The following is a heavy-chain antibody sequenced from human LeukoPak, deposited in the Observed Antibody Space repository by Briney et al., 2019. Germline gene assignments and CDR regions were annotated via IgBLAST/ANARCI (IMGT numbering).Heavy chain of an antibody. J-gene: IGHJ4*02. Sequence: GGSLRLSCAASGFTFSSYAMHWVRQAPSKGLERVAVISYDGSNKYYADSVKGRFTISRDNSKNTLYLQMNSLRAEDTAVYYCARGRGSSYSRPRIFDYWGQGTLVTVSS. D-gene: IGHD2-2*01. V-gene: IGHV3-30-3*01. CDR1: GFTFSSYA. CDR2: ISYDGSNK. CDR3: ARGRGSSYSRPRIFDY.